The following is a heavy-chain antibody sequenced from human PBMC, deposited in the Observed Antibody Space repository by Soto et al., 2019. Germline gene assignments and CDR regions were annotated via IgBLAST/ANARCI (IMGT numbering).Heavy chain of an antibody. V-gene: IGHV5-51*01. CDR1: GYSFTSYW. CDR2: IYPGDSDT. D-gene: IGHD1-7*01. CDR3: ATGRYNWNYSYYYYGMDV. J-gene: IGHJ6*02. Sequence: GESLKISCKGSGYSFTSYWIGWVCQMPGKGLEWMGIIYPGDSDTRYSPSFQGQVTISADKSISTAYLQWSSLKASDTAMYYCATGRYNWNYSYYYYGMDVWGQGTTVTVSS.